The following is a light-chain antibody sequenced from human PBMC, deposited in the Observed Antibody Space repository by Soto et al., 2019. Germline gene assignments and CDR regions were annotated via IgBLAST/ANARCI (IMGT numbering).Light chain of an antibody. V-gene: IGKV1-39*01. J-gene: IGKJ5*01. CDR2: AAS. Sequence: IQMTQSPSSRSASLGDRVTITCRASQSISSYLNWYQQKPGKAPKLLIYAASSLQSGVPSRFSGSGSGTDFTLTISSLKPEDFATYYCQQNYSTPITFGQGTRLEIK. CDR1: QSISSY. CDR3: QQNYSTPIT.